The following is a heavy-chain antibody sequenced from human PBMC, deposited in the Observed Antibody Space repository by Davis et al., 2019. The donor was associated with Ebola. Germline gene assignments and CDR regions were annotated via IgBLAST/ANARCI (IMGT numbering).Heavy chain of an antibody. CDR1: GFTFDDYA. V-gene: IGHV3-9*01. D-gene: IGHD2-2*01. J-gene: IGHJ6*02. CDR3: AKDIGYQLLTSLDHYYGMDV. Sequence: SLKISCAASGFTFDDYAMHWVRQAPGKGLEWVSGISWNSGSIGYADSVKGRFTISRDNAKNSLYLQMNSLRAEDTALYYCAKDIGYQLLTSLDHYYGMDVWGQGTTVTVSS. CDR2: ISWNSGSI.